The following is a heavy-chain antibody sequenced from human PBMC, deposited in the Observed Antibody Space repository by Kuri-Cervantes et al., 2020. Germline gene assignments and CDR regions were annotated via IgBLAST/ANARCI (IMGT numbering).Heavy chain of an antibody. Sequence: ASVKVSCKASGYTFTGYYIHWVRQAPGQGLEWMGWISPNSGGTNYAQKLQGRVTMTTDTSTSTAYMELRSLRSDDTAVYYCARTWYSSSWYGYWGQGTLVTVSS. CDR2: ISPNSGGT. V-gene: IGHV1-2*02. CDR3: ARTWYSSSWYGY. D-gene: IGHD6-13*01. CDR1: GYTFTGYY. J-gene: IGHJ4*02.